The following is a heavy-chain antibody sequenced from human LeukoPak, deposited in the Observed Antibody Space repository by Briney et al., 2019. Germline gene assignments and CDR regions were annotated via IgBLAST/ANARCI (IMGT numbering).Heavy chain of an antibody. Sequence: SETLSLTCTVSGGSISSYYWSWIRQPPGKGLEWIGYIYYSGSTNYNPSLKSRVTISVDTSKNQFSLKLSSVTAADTAVYYCARGRVAAMGWFDPWGQGTLVTVSS. V-gene: IGHV4-59*01. CDR2: IYYSGST. CDR3: ARGRVAAMGWFDP. D-gene: IGHD2-2*01. J-gene: IGHJ5*02. CDR1: GGSISSYY.